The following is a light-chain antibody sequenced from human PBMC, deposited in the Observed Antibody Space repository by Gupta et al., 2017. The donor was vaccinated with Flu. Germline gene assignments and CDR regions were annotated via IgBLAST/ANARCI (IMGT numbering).Light chain of an antibody. CDR1: QSVLYSYNNNNY. CDR3: QQDESIPAFT. J-gene: IGKJ1*01. CDR2: WAS. V-gene: IGKV4-1*01. Sequence: DIVMTQSPDSLAVSLGERATINCKSSQSVLYSYNNNNYLDWEQQKPGQPPKLLIYWASTREAGVADRVSGSGSGKDXTLTIRXRQAEDVAVYYCQQDESIPAFTFGXGTKVEIK.